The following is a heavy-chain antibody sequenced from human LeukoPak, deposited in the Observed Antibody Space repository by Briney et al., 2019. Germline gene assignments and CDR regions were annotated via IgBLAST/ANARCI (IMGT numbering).Heavy chain of an antibody. CDR1: GYTFTDYS. V-gene: IGHV1-3*01. Sequence: GASVKVSCKASGYTFTDYSMHWVRQAPGQRLEWKGWINVGNGNTEYSQNFQGRITISRDTSATTAYMELSSLRSEDTAVYYCARGDCGGDCYHYWGQGTLVTVSS. CDR3: ARGDCGGDCYHY. J-gene: IGHJ4*02. CDR2: INVGNGNT. D-gene: IGHD2-21*02.